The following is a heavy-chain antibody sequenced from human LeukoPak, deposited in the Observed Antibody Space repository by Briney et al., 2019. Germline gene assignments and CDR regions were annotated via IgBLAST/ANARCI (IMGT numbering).Heavy chain of an antibody. Sequence: SETLSLTCTVSGGSISSYYWSWIRQPPGKGLEWIGYIYYSGSTNYNPSLKSRVTISVDTSKNQFSLKLSSVTAADTAVYYCARHVGWVVPAASFDYWGQGTLVTVSS. CDR3: ARHVGWVVPAASFDY. CDR1: GGSISSYY. J-gene: IGHJ4*02. V-gene: IGHV4-59*08. D-gene: IGHD2-2*01. CDR2: IYYSGST.